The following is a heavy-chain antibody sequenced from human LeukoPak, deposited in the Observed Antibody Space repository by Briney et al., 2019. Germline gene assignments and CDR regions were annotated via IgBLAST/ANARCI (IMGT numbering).Heavy chain of an antibody. CDR3: ARDRRGGVDY. Sequence: SETLSLTCAVYGGSFSGYYWSWIRQPAGKGLEWIGRIYTSGSTNYNPSLKSRVTMSVDTSKNQFSLKLSSVTAADTAVYYCARDRRGGVDYWGQGTLVTVSS. CDR1: GGSFSGYY. D-gene: IGHD3-10*01. V-gene: IGHV4-4*07. J-gene: IGHJ4*02. CDR2: IYTSGST.